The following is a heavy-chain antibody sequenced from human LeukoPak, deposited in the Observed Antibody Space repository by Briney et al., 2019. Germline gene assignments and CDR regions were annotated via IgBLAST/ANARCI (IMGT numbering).Heavy chain of an antibody. V-gene: IGHV3-30*18. Sequence: GGSLRLSCVASGFNFRGYGMHWVRQAPGKGLEWVAVVLYDGRNKYYADSVKGRFTVSRDDSENTLYLQMNGLRAEDTAVYYCAKDELNHVGVPQCHYLDSWGHGTLVTVSS. CDR1: GFNFRGYG. CDR2: VLYDGRNK. CDR3: AKDELNHVGVPQCHYLDS. J-gene: IGHJ5*01. D-gene: IGHD1-14*01.